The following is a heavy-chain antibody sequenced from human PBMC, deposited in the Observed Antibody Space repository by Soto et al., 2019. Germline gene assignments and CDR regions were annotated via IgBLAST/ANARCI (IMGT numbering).Heavy chain of an antibody. V-gene: IGHV4-61*03. Sequence: LSLTCIASGDSVTSGSYYWTWLRQPPGKGLEWIGYISYTGRTKYNPSLQSRVTISVDTSKNDFSLNLSSVTAADTAVYFCAREWGLLPYYVMNVWGHGTAVTSP. CDR1: GDSVTSGSYY. CDR3: AREWGLLPYYVMNV. J-gene: IGHJ6*02. CDR2: ISYTGRT. D-gene: IGHD7-27*01.